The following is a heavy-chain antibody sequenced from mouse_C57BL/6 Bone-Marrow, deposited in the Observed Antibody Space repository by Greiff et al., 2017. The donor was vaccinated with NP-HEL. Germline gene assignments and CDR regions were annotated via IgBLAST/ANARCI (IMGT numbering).Heavy chain of an antibody. CDR2: INPNNGGT. CDR3: SGLYYFDY. V-gene: IGHV1-26*01. J-gene: IGHJ2*01. D-gene: IGHD3-1*01. CDR1: GYTFTDYY. Sequence: EVQLQQSGPELVKPGASVKISCKASGYTFTDYYMNWVKQSHGKSLEWIGDINPNNGGTSYNQKFKGKATLTVDKSSSTAYMELRSLTSEDSAVYYFSGLYYFDYWGQGTTLTVSS.